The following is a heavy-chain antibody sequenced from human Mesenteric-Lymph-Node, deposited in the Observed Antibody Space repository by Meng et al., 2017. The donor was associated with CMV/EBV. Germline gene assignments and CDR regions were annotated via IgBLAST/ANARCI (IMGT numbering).Heavy chain of an antibody. CDR2: INYSGST. J-gene: IGHJ4*02. D-gene: IGHD3-3*01. V-gene: IGHV4-59*01. CDR1: NGSISSYY. CDR3: ARGLFFGVVTPFDY. Sequence: SETLSLTCTVSNGSISSYYWSWIRQSPGKGLEWIGYINYSGSTNYNPSLKSRVSVSLDTSKNQFSLEVTSVTAADTAVYYCARGLFFGVVTPFDYWGQGTLVTVSS.